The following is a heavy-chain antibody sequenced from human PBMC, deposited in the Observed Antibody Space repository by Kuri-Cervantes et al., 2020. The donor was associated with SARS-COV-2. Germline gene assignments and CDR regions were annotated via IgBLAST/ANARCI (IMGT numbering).Heavy chain of an antibody. V-gene: IGHV4-59*01. J-gene: IGHJ6*02. D-gene: IGHD3-16*01. CDR1: GASISGNY. CDR3: ARNDYVRLFYGLDV. CDR2: IHYNGDP. Sequence: SETLSLTCTVSGASISGNYWTWIRQSPGEGLEWIAYIHYNGDPSYSPLFKSRVTISVDRSMNQISLKLYSVTAADTAVYYCARNDYVRLFYGLDVWGQGTTVTVSS.